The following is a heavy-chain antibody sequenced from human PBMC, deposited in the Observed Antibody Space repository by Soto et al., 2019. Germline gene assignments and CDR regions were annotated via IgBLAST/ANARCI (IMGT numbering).Heavy chain of an antibody. D-gene: IGHD2-2*01. CDR2: INGDGRST. CDR3: ARAQYLADDAFDI. CDR1: GFISRSYW. V-gene: IGHV3-74*01. J-gene: IGHJ3*02. Sequence: HPGGSLRLSCAASGFISRSYWMHWVRQVPGKGLVWVSRINGDGRSTSYADSVKGRFTISRDNAKNTLYLQMNSLRADDTAVYYCARAQYLADDAFDIWGQGAMVTVS.